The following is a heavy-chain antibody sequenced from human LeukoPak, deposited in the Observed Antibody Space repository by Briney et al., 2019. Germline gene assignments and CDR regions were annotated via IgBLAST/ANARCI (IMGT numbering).Heavy chain of an antibody. CDR1: GYSFTSYW. D-gene: IGHD2-2*01. CDR2: IYPGDPDT. CDR3: ARARVVVPAAKKIRGLGVSDY. J-gene: IGHJ4*02. V-gene: IGHV5-51*01. Sequence: GESLKISCKGSGYSFTSYWIGWVRQMPGKGLEWMGIIYPGDPDTRYSPSFQGQVTISADKSISTACLQWSSLKASDTAMYYCARARVVVPAAKKIRGLGVSDYWGQGTLVTVSS.